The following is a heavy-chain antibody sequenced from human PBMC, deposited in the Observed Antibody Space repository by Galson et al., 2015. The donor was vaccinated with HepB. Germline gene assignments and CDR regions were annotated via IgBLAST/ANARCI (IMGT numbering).Heavy chain of an antibody. Sequence: SLRLSCAASGFTFSSYSMNWVRQAPGKGLEWVSSISSRSGYIYYADSVKGRFTISRDNAKNSLYLQMNSLRAEDTAVYYCARNSYCSSTSCYDWFDPWGQGTLVTVSS. CDR2: ISSRSGYI. V-gene: IGHV3-21*01. CDR1: GFTFSSYS. D-gene: IGHD2-2*01. CDR3: ARNSYCSSTSCYDWFDP. J-gene: IGHJ5*02.